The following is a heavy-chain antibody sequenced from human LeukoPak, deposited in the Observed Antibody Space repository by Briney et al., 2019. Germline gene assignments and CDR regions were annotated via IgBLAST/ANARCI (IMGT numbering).Heavy chain of an antibody. D-gene: IGHD1-26*01. J-gene: IGHJ5*02. Sequence: GASVKVSCKASGYTFTSYAMYWVRQAPGQRLEWMGWINAGNGNTKYSQKFQGRVTITRDTSASTAYMELSSLRSEDTAVYYCARGWELPDNWFDPWGQGTLVTVSS. CDR1: GYTFTSYA. V-gene: IGHV1-3*01. CDR3: ARGWELPDNWFDP. CDR2: INAGNGNT.